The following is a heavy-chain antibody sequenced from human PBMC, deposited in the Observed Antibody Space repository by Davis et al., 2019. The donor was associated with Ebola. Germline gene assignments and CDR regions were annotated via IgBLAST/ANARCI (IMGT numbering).Heavy chain of an antibody. CDR2: IIPIFGTA. V-gene: IGHV1-69*13. D-gene: IGHD2-2*02. Sequence: SVKVSCKASGYTFTSYYMHWVRQAPGQGLEWMGGIIPIFGTANYAQKFQGRVTITADESTSTAYMELSSLRSEDTAVYYCARAFAVPAAISLDYWGQGTLVTASS. J-gene: IGHJ4*02. CDR3: ARAFAVPAAISLDY. CDR1: GYTFTSYY.